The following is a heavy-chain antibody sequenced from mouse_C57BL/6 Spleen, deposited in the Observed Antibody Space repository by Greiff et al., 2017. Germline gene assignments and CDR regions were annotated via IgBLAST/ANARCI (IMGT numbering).Heavy chain of an antibody. CDR2: INPSSGYT. Sequence: QVQLQQSGAELARPGASVKMSCKASGYTFTSYTMHWVKQRPGQGLEWIGYINPSSGYTKYNQKFKDKATLTADKSSSTAYMQLSSLTSEDSAVXYCARSGITTVVEDYWGQGTTLTVSS. CDR1: GYTFTSYT. V-gene: IGHV1-4*01. D-gene: IGHD1-1*01. J-gene: IGHJ2*01. CDR3: ARSGITTVVEDY.